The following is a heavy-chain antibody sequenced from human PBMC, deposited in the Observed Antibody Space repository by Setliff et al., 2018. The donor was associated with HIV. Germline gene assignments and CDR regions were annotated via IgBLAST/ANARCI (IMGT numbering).Heavy chain of an antibody. CDR3: ARDGMAVAADGFDI. CDR2: VNSDGNWT. J-gene: IGHJ3*02. Sequence: GGSLRLSCAASGFTFSSYAMTWVRQAPGKGLEWVSRVNSDGNWTTYANSVKARFTISRDNAQNTLYLQMNSLRSEDTAVYFCARDGMAVAADGFDIWGQGTMVTVSS. D-gene: IGHD6-19*01. V-gene: IGHV3-74*03. CDR1: GFTFSSYA.